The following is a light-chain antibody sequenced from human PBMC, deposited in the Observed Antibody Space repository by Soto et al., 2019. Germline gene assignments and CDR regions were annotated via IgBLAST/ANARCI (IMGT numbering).Light chain of an antibody. CDR3: QQYGSSPRT. J-gene: IGKJ2*02. CDR2: GAS. Sequence: IVLTQSPGNLSLSPGERATLSCRASQSVSSNYLAWYQQKPGQGPRLLIFGASSRLTGIPDRFSGSGSGTDFTLTISRLEPEDVGVYYCQQYGSSPRTFGQGTKVEIK. V-gene: IGKV3-20*01. CDR1: QSVSSNY.